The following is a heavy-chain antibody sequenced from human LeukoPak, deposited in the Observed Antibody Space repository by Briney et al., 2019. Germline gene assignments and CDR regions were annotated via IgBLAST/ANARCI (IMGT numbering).Heavy chain of an antibody. CDR2: IKHNGGEK. D-gene: IGHD3-22*01. J-gene: IGHJ4*02. CDR3: ARDRGWRTSGYYLYHFDY. Sequence: GGSLRLSCVASGFTFTDYFMSWVRQAPGKGLEWVASIKHNGGEKYYVDSVKGRFTISRDNAKNSLYLEMSSLRVEDTAVYYCARDRGWRTSGYYLYHFDYWGQGTLVTIAS. CDR1: GFTFTDYF. V-gene: IGHV3-7*01.